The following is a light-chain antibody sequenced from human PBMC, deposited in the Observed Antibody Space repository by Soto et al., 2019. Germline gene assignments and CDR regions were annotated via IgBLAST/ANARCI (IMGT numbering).Light chain of an antibody. CDR2: GNN. CDR1: NSNIGAGYD. V-gene: IGLV1-40*01. J-gene: IGLJ1*01. CDR3: QSYDSMLSGYV. Sequence: QSVLTQPPSVSGAPGQRVTISCTGSNSNIGAGYDVHWYQQLPGTAPKLLIYGNNNRPSGVPDRFSGSKSGTSASLAITGLQAEDEADYYCQSYDSMLSGYVFGTGAKLTVL.